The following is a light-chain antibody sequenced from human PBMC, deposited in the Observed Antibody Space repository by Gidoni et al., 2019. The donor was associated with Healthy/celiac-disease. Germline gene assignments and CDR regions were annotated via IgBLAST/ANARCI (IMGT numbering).Light chain of an antibody. CDR1: QSVSSSY. CDR2: GAS. J-gene: IGKJ2*01. V-gene: IGKV3-20*01. Sequence: EIVLTQSPGTLSLSPGERATLSCRASQSVSSSYLAWYQQKPGQAPRLLIYGASSRATGIPDRVSGSGSGTDFTLTISRLEPDDFAVYYCQQYGSSPMYTFGQGTKLEIK. CDR3: QQYGSSPMYT.